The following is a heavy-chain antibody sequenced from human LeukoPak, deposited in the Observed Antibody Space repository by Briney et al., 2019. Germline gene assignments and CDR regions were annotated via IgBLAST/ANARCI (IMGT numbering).Heavy chain of an antibody. CDR2: MNPDGSAK. J-gene: IGHJ4*02. CDR3: SRDRAHSTFDF. CDR1: GFTFRTPW. Sequence: GGSLRLSCAVSGFTFRTPWMTWVRQAPGKGLEWVANMNPDGSAKNYLDSVRGRFTISRDNAKNSLYLQMNSLRAEDTAVYYCSRDRAHSTFDFWGQGTLVTVSS. V-gene: IGHV3-7*01.